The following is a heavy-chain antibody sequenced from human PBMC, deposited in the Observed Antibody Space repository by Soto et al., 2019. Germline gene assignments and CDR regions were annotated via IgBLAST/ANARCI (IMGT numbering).Heavy chain of an antibody. D-gene: IGHD6-13*01. CDR2: IYYSGST. Sequence: QVQLQESGPGLVKPSQTLSLTCTVSGGSISSGGYYWSWIRQHPGKGLECIGYIYYSGSTYYNPSLKSRVTISVDTSKNQFSLKLSSVTAADTAVYYCARAKKGIAAAENWFDPWGQGTLVTISS. V-gene: IGHV4-31*03. CDR3: ARAKKGIAAAENWFDP. J-gene: IGHJ5*02. CDR1: GGSISSGGYY.